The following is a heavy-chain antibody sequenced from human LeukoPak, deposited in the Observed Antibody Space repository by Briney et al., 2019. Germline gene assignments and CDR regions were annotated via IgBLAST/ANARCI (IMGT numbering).Heavy chain of an antibody. Sequence: TGRSLRLSCAASGFIFSTYGMHWVRQAPGKGLEWVAVVWSGGNNKYYSDSVKGRFTISRDNSKNTLYLQMNSLRAEDTAVNYCAKDGQVGAIGYFDYRGQGILVTVSP. J-gene: IGHJ4*02. CDR2: VWSGGNNK. CDR1: GFIFSTYG. CDR3: AKDGQVGAIGYFDY. D-gene: IGHD1-26*01. V-gene: IGHV3-33*06.